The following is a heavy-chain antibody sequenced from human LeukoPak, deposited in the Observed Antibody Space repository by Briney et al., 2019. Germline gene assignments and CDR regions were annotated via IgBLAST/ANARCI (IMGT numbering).Heavy chain of an antibody. Sequence: PGGSLRLSCAASGVIISSYAMSWVRQAPGKGLEGVSAINGRGDNTYYAAFVKGRFTISRDNSKSTVYLQMNSLRTEDTAVYYCAKDRVSPGFNWFDPWGQGTLVTVSS. V-gene: IGHV3-23*01. CDR1: GVIISSYA. J-gene: IGHJ5*02. D-gene: IGHD2/OR15-2a*01. CDR3: AKDRVSPGFNWFDP. CDR2: INGRGDNT.